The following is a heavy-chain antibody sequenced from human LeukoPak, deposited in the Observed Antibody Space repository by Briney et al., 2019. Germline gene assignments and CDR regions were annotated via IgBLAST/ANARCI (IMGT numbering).Heavy chain of an antibody. V-gene: IGHV4-59*01. Sequence: SETLSLTCTVSGGSISNYYWSWIRQPPGKGLEWIGFIYYSGSTNYNPSLKSRVTISVDTSKNQFSLKVRSVTPADTAVYYCARRYDILTGPPRGKDTFDYWGQGTLVTVSS. J-gene: IGHJ4*02. CDR3: ARRYDILTGPPRGKDTFDY. CDR2: IYYSGST. D-gene: IGHD3-9*01. CDR1: GGSISNYY.